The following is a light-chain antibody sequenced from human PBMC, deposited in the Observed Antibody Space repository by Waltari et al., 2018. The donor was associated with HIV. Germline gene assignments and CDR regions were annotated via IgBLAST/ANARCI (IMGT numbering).Light chain of an antibody. CDR2: GAT. CDR3: QQFDNSPPGFT. V-gene: IGKV3-20*01. Sequence: EIVLTQSPGTLSLSPGERATLSCRASQSVSSSYLAWYQQKPGQAPRLLIYGATRRATGIPDRCSSSGAGTDFTLTISRLEPEDFAVYYCQQFDNSPPGFTFGPGTKVDIK. J-gene: IGKJ3*01. CDR1: QSVSSSY.